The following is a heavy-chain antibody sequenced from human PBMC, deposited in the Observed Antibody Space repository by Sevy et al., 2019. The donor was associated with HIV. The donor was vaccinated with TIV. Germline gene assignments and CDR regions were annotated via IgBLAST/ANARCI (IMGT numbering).Heavy chain of an antibody. V-gene: IGHV3-30*18. Sequence: GGYLRLSCAASGFTFSSYAMHWVRQAPGKGLEWVVAIPYDGSSKYYADSVKGRLTISRDNSKNTLYLQMNSLRAEDTALYYCAKGQTDYYDTSGPVDYWGQGTLVTVSS. CDR3: AKGQTDYYDTSGPVDY. CDR1: GFTFSSYA. CDR2: IPYDGSSK. J-gene: IGHJ4*02. D-gene: IGHD3-22*01.